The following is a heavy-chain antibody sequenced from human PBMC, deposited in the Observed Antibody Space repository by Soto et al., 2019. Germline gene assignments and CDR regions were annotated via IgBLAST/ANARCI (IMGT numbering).Heavy chain of an antibody. D-gene: IGHD2-2*01. V-gene: IGHV1-69*02. J-gene: IGHJ1*01. CDR3: ARDKDQLPTD. Sequence: QVQLVQSGAEVKKPGSSVKVSCRASGATFSTHTIIWVRQAPGQGLEWVGRIIPMLGIANYAQKFQGRVTIXXDKYTSTAYMELSSLTSEDTAIYYCARDKDQLPTDWGQGTLVTVSS. CDR2: IIPMLGIA. CDR1: GATFSTHT.